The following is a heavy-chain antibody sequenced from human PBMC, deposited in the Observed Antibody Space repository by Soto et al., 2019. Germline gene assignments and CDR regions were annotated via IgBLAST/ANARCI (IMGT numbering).Heavy chain of an antibody. CDR3: ARDGVVGRGFFGY. V-gene: IGHV1-69*08. Sequence: QVQLVQSGAEVKKPGSSVKVSCKASGGTFSSYTISWVRQAPGQGLEWMGRIIPILGIANYAQKFQGRVTITADKSTSTAYMELSSLRSEDTAVYYCARDGVVGRGFFGYWGQGTLVTVSS. CDR2: IIPILGIA. J-gene: IGHJ4*02. D-gene: IGHD1-26*01. CDR1: GGTFSSYT.